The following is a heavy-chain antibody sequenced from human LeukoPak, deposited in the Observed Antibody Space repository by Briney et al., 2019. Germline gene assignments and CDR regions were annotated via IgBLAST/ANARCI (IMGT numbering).Heavy chain of an antibody. J-gene: IGHJ4*02. CDR1: GYTFTSYD. CDR3: ARDGDRRGGYQPDY. D-gene: IGHD2-15*01. V-gene: IGHV1-8*01. CDR2: MNPNSGNT. Sequence: ASVKVSCKASGYTFTSYDINGVRQATGQGLEWIGWMNPNSGNTGYAQKFQGRVTMTRNTSISTAYMELSSLRSEDTAVYYCARDGDRRGGYQPDYWGQGTLVTVSS.